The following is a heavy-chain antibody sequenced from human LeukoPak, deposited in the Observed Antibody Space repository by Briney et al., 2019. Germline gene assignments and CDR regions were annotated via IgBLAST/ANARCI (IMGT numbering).Heavy chain of an antibody. V-gene: IGHV5-51*01. Sequence: GESLKISCKGSGYSFTSYWIGWVRQMPGKGLEWMGIIYPGDSDTRYSPSFQGQVTISADKSISTAYLQWSSLKASDTAMYYCATTSVLAAAXXXXFDYXGQGXLVTVS. J-gene: IGHJ4*02. CDR3: ATTSVLAAAXXXXFDY. CDR1: GYSFTSYW. D-gene: IGHD6-13*01. CDR2: IYPGDSDT.